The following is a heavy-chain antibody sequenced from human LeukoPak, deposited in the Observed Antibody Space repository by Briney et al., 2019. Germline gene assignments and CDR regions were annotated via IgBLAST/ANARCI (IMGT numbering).Heavy chain of an antibody. J-gene: IGHJ4*02. CDR1: GFTFSSYG. Sequence: GGSLRLSCAASGFTFSSYGMHWVRQAPGKGLEWVAVISYDGSNKYYADSVKGRFTISRDNSKNTLYLQMNSLRAEDTAVYYCAKNLPGHYDFWSGYLDYWGQGTLVTVSS. V-gene: IGHV3-33*05. D-gene: IGHD3-3*01. CDR3: AKNLPGHYDFWSGYLDY. CDR2: ISYDGSNK.